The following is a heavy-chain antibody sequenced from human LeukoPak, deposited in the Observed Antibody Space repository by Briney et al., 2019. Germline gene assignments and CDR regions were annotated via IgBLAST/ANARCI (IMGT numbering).Heavy chain of an antibody. J-gene: IGHJ4*02. Sequence: GGSLRLSCAASGFMFSSYWMSWVRQAPEKGLEWVANIKEDGSEKYYVDSVKGRFTISRDNAQNSLYLQMNSLRAEDTAVYYCARRPNTPPYYFDYWGQGTLVTVSS. V-gene: IGHV3-7*01. D-gene: IGHD4/OR15-4a*01. CDR2: IKEDGSEK. CDR3: ARRPNTPPYYFDY. CDR1: GFMFSSYW.